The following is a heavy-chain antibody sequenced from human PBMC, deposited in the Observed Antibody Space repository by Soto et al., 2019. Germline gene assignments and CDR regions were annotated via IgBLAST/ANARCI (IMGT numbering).Heavy chain of an antibody. CDR1: GGSISSYY. V-gene: IGHV4-59*08. CDR2: IYYSGST. J-gene: IGHJ5*02. Sequence: TLSLTCTVSGGSISSYYWSWIRQPPGKGLEWIGYIYYSGSTNYNPSLKSRVTISVDTSKNQFSLKLSSVTAADTAVYYCARLNEDIVVVPAAIDNWFDPWGQGTLVTVSS. D-gene: IGHD2-2*02. CDR3: ARLNEDIVVVPAAIDNWFDP.